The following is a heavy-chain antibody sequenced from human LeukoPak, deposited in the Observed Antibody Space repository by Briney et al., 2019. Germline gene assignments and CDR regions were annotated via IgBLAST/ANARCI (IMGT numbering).Heavy chain of an antibody. V-gene: IGHV3-11*01. Sequence: GGSLRLSCADSGFTFSDYYISWIRQAPGKGLEWVSYISSSGSTIYYAESVKGRFTISRDNAKNSLYLQMNSLIAEDTAVYYCGREGREGGGGQQLRYFDYWGQGTLVTVSS. CDR3: GREGREGGGGQQLRYFDY. J-gene: IGHJ4*02. CDR2: ISSSGSTI. D-gene: IGHD6-13*01. CDR1: GFTFSDYY.